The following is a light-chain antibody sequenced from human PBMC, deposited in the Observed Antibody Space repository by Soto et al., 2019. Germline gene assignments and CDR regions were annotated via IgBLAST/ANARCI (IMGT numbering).Light chain of an antibody. J-gene: IGLJ1*01. CDR3: SSYTTSYFYV. CDR1: GRDIGAYNY. CDR2: GVK. V-gene: IGLV2-14*01. Sequence: HSVLTQPSSVSGSPGQSITISCTGSGRDIGAYNYVSWYQQHPGKAPKLIIYGVKNRPSGVSNRFSASKSAFTASLTISGLQAEDEADYYCSSYTTSYFYVFGPGTKVTVL.